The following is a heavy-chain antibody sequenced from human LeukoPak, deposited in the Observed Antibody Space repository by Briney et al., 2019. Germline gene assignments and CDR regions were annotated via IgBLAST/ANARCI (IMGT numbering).Heavy chain of an antibody. J-gene: IGHJ6*03. Sequence: GASVKVSCKASGYTFTSYDINWVRQATGQGLEWMGWMNPNSGNTGYAQKFQGRVTMTRNTSISTAYMELSSLRSEDTAVYYCARGWEYSSSYDYYMDVWGKGTTVTISS. CDR3: ARGWEYSSSYDYYMDV. V-gene: IGHV1-8*01. D-gene: IGHD6-13*01. CDR2: MNPNSGNT. CDR1: GYTFTSYD.